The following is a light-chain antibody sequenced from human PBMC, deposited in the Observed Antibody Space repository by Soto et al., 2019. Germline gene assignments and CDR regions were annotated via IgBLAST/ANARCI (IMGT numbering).Light chain of an antibody. J-gene: IGKJ4*01. V-gene: IGKV1-39*01. Sequence: DIQLTPSPSSLSASVGDRVTITCRASQSSTSYLNWFQKKPGKAPKLLIYAASSLQSGVPSRFSGSGSGTDFTLTISSLQPEDFSTYYCQQSYSTLGLTFGGGTKVEIK. CDR1: QSSTSY. CDR3: QQSYSTLGLT. CDR2: AAS.